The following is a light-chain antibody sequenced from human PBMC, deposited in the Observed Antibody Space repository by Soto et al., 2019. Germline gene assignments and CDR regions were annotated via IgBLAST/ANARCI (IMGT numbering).Light chain of an antibody. CDR1: SNDIGGYNL. V-gene: IGLV2-23*02. Sequence: QSLLTQPASVSGSPGQSITISCTGTSNDIGGYNLVSWYQQHPGKAPKLIIYEANKRPSGVSDRFSGSRSGTTASLTISALQAEDEADYSCYSFAGGATFVFGGGTKVTVL. J-gene: IGLJ2*01. CDR3: YSFAGGATFV. CDR2: EAN.